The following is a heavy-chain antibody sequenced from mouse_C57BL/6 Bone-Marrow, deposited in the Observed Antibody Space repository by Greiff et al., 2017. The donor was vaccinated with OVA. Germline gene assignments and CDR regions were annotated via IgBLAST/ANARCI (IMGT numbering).Heavy chain of an antibody. CDR3: AKIYYGNRFAY. CDR2: IHPNSGST. CDR1: GYTFTSYW. Sequence: QVQLQQPGAELVKPGASVKLSCKASGYTFTSYWMHWVKQRPGQGLEWIGMIHPNSGSTNYNEKFKSKPTLTVDKSSSTAYMQLSSLTSEDSAVYYCAKIYYGNRFAYWGQGTLVTVSA. D-gene: IGHD2-1*01. V-gene: IGHV1-64*01. J-gene: IGHJ3*01.